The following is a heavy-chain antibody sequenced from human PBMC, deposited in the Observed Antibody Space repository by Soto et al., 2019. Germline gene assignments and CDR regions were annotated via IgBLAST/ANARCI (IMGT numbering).Heavy chain of an antibody. J-gene: IGHJ6*02. CDR3: AIHLIPPPLYSISSAHIYYYCIDV. CDR2: INPNSGAT. V-gene: IGHV1-2*02. CDR1: EYTFTGYY. Sequence: GASVKVSCKASEYTFTGYYLHWVRQAPGQGLEWMGWINPNSGATTYAQKFQGRVTMTRDTSISTAYMELSRLSSDDTAVYYCAIHLIPPPLYSISSAHIYYYCIDVWAQGTTVTVSS. D-gene: IGHD6-6*01.